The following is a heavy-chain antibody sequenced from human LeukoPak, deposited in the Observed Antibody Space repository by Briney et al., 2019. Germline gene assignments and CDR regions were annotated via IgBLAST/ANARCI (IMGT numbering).Heavy chain of an antibody. Sequence: PSETLSLTCTVSGGSISSSSYYWGWLRQPPGKGLEWIGTIYYSGSTYYNPSLKSRVTISVDTSKNQFSLKLSPVTAADTAVYYCARLDSIHLITYWGQGTLVTVSS. J-gene: IGHJ4*02. D-gene: IGHD3-16*01. CDR3: ARLDSIHLITY. CDR1: GGSISSSSYY. V-gene: IGHV4-39*01. CDR2: IYYSGST.